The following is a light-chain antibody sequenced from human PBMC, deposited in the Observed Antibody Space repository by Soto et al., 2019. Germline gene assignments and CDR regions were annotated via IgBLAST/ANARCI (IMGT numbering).Light chain of an antibody. CDR2: DAS. CDR1: QSVSTN. V-gene: IGKV3-20*01. CDR3: QQYGSSQT. Sequence: EILMTQSPATLSVSPGERATLSCRASQSVSTNLAWYQQKPGQAPRLLIYDASNRATGIPDRFSGSGSGTDFTLTISRLEPEDFAVYYCQQYGSSQTFGQGTKVDI. J-gene: IGKJ1*01.